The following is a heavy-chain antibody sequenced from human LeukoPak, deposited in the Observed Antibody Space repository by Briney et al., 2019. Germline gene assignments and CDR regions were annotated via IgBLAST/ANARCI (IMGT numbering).Heavy chain of an antibody. Sequence: ASVKVSCKASGFTFTGYYIHWVRQAPGQGLEWVGYINPHSGGTNSPQKFQGRVTMTTDTSISAACMELSSLISDDTAMYYCVREGNELLSKNFDYWGQGTLVTVSS. CDR3: VREGNELLSKNFDY. CDR2: INPHSGGT. J-gene: IGHJ4*02. V-gene: IGHV1-2*02. CDR1: GFTFTGYY. D-gene: IGHD2-21*02.